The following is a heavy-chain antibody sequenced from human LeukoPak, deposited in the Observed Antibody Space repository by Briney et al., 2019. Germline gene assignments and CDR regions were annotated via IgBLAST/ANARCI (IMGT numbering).Heavy chain of an antibody. J-gene: IGHJ4*02. D-gene: IGHD3-22*01. V-gene: IGHV4-59*08. CDR1: GGSISSYY. CDR2: IYYSGST. CDR3: ARSRYYDSSGYYYRVGVFDY. Sequence: SETLSLTCTVSGGSISSYYWSWIRQPPGKGLEWIGYIYYSGSTNYNPSLKSRVTISVDTSKNQFSLKLSSVTAADTAVYYCARSRYYDSSGYYYRVGVFDYWGQGTLVTVSS.